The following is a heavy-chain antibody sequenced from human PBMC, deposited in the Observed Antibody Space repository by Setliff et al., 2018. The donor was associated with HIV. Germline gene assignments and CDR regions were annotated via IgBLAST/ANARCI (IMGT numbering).Heavy chain of an antibody. V-gene: IGHV1-46*01. CDR1: GYTFTSYY. D-gene: IGHD3-22*01. CDR3: ARVEYYYDSSGYYYDY. Sequence: ASVKVSCKASGYTFTSYYMHWVRQAPGQGLEWMGIINPSGGSTSYAQKFQGRVTMTRDTSTSTVYMELSSLRSEDTAVYYCARVEYYYDSSGYYYDYWGLGTLVTVS. CDR2: INPSGGST. J-gene: IGHJ4*02.